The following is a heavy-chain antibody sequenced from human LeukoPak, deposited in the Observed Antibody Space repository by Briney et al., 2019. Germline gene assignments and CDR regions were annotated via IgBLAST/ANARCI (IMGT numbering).Heavy chain of an antibody. CDR1: GGSISSGGYY. D-gene: IGHD4-17*01. V-gene: IGHV4-31*03. J-gene: IGHJ4*02. CDR2: IYYSGNT. CDR3: ASGMTTVTSPFDY. Sequence: TLSLTCTVSGGSISSGGYYWSWIRQHPGKGLEWIGYIYYSGNTYYNPSLKSRVTISVDTSKNQFSLKLSSVTAADTAVYYCASGMTTVTSPFDYWGQGTLVTVSS.